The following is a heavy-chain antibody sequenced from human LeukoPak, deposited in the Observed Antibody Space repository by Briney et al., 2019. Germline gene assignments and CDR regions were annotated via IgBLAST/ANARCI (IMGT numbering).Heavy chain of an antibody. J-gene: IGHJ5*02. CDR3: ARHGPYLGRLGWFDP. CDR1: GYTFTGYY. Sequence: GASVKVSCKASGYTFTGYYMHWVRQAPGQGLEWMGWINPNSGGTNYAQKFQGRVTMTRDTSISTAFMELSRLRSDDTAVYYCARHGPYLGRLGWFDPWGQGTLVTVSS. V-gene: IGHV1-2*02. D-gene: IGHD1-26*01. CDR2: INPNSGGT.